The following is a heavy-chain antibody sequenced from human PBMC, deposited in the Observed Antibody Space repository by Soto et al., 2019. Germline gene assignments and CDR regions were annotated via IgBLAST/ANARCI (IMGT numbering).Heavy chain of an antibody. D-gene: IGHD3-22*01. V-gene: IGHV3-15*07. CDR2: IKSKTDGGTT. CDR3: TTDPVTMIVVVPSSG. CDR1: GFTFSNAW. Sequence: GSLRLSCAASGFTFSNAWMNWVRQAPGKGLELVGRIKSKTDGGTTDYAAPVKGRFTISRDDSKNTLYLQMNSLKTEDTAVYYCTTDPVTMIVVVPSSGWGQGTLVTVSS. J-gene: IGHJ4*02.